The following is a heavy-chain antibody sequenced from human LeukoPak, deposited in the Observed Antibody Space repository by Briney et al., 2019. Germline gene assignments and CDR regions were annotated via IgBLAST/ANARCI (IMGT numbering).Heavy chain of an antibody. V-gene: IGHV3-23*01. CDR3: AITLHPRITMVRGVSY. J-gene: IGHJ4*02. CDR1: GFTFSSYA. D-gene: IGHD3-10*01. CDR2: ISGSGGST. Sequence: GGSLRLSCAASGFTFSSYAMSWVRQAPGKGLEWVSAISGSGGSTYYADSVKGRFTISRDNSKNTLYLQMNSLRAEDTAVYYCAITLHPRITMVRGVSYWGPGILVTVSS.